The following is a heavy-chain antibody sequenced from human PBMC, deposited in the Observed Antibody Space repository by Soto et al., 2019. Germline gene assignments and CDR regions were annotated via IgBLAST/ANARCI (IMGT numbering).Heavy chain of an antibody. CDR3: ARAHSGCTNGVCYGFGGYYDR. J-gene: IGHJ4*02. Sequence: PSETLSLPXTVSGGSISSGGYYWSWIRQHPGKGLEWIGYIYYSGSTYYNPSLKSRVTISVDTSKNQFSLKLSSVTAADTAVYYCARAHSGCTNGVCYGFGGYYDRWGQGTLVTVSS. CDR1: GGSISSGGYY. D-gene: IGHD2-8*01. CDR2: IYYSGST. V-gene: IGHV4-31*02.